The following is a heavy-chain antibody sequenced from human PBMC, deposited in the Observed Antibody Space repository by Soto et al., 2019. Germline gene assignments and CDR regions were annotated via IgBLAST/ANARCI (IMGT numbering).Heavy chain of an antibody. CDR3: ARSHITIFGVVISPFDY. J-gene: IGHJ4*02. CDR1: GDSFSSSNYY. D-gene: IGHD3-3*01. Sequence: SETLSLTCTVSGDSFSSSNYYWAWIRQPPGKGLEWIGSIYYSGSTYYNPSLKSRVTMSVDTSKGQFSLKLTSVTATDTAVYYCARSHITIFGVVISPFDYWGQGTLVTVSS. V-gene: IGHV4-39*01. CDR2: IYYSGST.